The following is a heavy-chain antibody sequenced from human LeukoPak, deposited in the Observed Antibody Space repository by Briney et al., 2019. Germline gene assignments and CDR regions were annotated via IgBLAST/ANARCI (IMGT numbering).Heavy chain of an antibody. CDR3: AGDYGGNSFDY. CDR1: GGSISSYY. D-gene: IGHD4-23*01. CDR2: ISSSSSTI. J-gene: IGHJ4*02. Sequence: ETLSLTCTVSGGSISSYYWSWIRQPPGKGLEWVSYISSSSSTIYYADSVKGRFTISRDNARNSLYLQMNSLRDEDTAVYYCAGDYGGNSFDYWGQGTLVTVSS. V-gene: IGHV3-48*02.